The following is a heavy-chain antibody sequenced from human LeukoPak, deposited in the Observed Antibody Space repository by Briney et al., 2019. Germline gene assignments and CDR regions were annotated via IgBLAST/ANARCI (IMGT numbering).Heavy chain of an antibody. CDR2: ISSSSSYI. V-gene: IGHV3-21*01. CDR1: GFTFSSYS. CDR3: ARELSGKTRELHDH. J-gene: IGHJ4*02. D-gene: IGHD4-23*01. Sequence: GGSLRLSCAASGFTFSSYSMNWVRQAPGKGLEWVSSISSSSSYIYYADSVKGRFTISRDNAKNSLYLQMNSLRAEDTAVYYCARELSGKTRELHDHWGQGTLVTVSS.